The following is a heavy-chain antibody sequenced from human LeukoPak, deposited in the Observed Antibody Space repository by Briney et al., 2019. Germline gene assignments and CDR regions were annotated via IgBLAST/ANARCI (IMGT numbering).Heavy chain of an antibody. D-gene: IGHD2-21*02. CDR1: GFTFDDYA. Sequence: GGSLRLSCAASGFTFDDYAMHWVRQAPGKGLEWVSGISWNSGSIGYADSVKGRFTISRDNAKNSLYLQMNSLRAEDTALYYCAKDMDGSVTAIQVWGQGTLVTVSS. V-gene: IGHV3-9*01. CDR2: ISWNSGSI. CDR3: AKDMDGSVTAIQV. J-gene: IGHJ4*02.